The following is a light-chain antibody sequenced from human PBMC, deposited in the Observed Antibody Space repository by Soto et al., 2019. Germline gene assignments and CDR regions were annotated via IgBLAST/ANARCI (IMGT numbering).Light chain of an antibody. CDR1: QSVNSN. Sequence: EIVMTQSPATLSVSPGERATLSCRASQSVNSNLAWYRQKPGQAPRLLIYGASTRATGIPARFSGSGSGTEFTLTISSLQSEDFAVYYWQQYNNWPSLTFGGGTKVEIK. CDR2: GAS. J-gene: IGKJ4*01. CDR3: QQYNNWPSLT. V-gene: IGKV3-15*01.